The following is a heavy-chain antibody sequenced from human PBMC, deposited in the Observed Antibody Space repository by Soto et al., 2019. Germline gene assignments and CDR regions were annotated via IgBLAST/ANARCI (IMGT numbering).Heavy chain of an antibody. J-gene: IGHJ6*02. D-gene: IGHD2-21*02. V-gene: IGHV2-5*02. Sequence: QITLKESGPTLVKPTQTLTLTCSVSGFSLNTGGLGVGWIRQPPGKALEWLALIYWDDDKRYSPSLRNRLSISRDTSNNQVVVTMTNMDPVDTSTYYCIHSRCGGDCLRSYSSHYSYGLDVWGQGTTVTVSS. CDR1: GFSLNTGGLG. CDR2: IYWDDDK. CDR3: IHSRCGGDCLRSYSSHYSYGLDV.